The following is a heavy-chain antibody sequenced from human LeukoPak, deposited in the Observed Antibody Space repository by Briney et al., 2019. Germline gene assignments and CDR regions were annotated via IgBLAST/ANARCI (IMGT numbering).Heavy chain of an antibody. V-gene: IGHV1-69*04. CDR3: ARSEVGATPFDY. D-gene: IGHD1-26*01. CDR1: GGTFSSYA. CDR2: IIPIFGIA. Sequence: APVKVSCKASGGTFSSYAISWVRQAPGQGLEWMGRIIPIFGIANYAQKFQGRVTITADKSTSTAYMELSSLRSEDTAVYYCARSEVGATPFDYWGQGTLVTVSS. J-gene: IGHJ4*02.